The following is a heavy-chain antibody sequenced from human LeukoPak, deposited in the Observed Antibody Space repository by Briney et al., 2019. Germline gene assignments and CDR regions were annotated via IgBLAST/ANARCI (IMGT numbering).Heavy chain of an antibody. CDR3: ARDQYYYDSSGYYHHCFDY. CDR2: LNPSGGGT. Sequence: ASVKVSCKASGYTFTSYYKHWVRQAPGQGLEWMGILNPSGGGTSYAQKFQGRVTMTRDTSTSTVYMELSSLRSEDTAVYYCARDQYYYDSSGYYHHCFDYWGQGTLVTVSS. D-gene: IGHD3-22*01. J-gene: IGHJ4*02. V-gene: IGHV1-46*01. CDR1: GYTFTSYY.